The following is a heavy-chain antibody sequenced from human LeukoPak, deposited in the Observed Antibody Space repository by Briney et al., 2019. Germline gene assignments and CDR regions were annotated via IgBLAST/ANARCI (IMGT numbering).Heavy chain of an antibody. CDR1: GFICSSHG. J-gene: IGHJ4*02. Sequence: PGGSLRLSCAASGFICSSHGMYWVRQAPGKGLEWVTFIYHDGSNKYYVDSVKGRFTISRDNSRNTLYLQMNSLRTEDTAVYYCAKDSASSYESSGPYYFDHWGQGTLVTVSS. CDR3: AKDSASSYESSGPYYFDH. D-gene: IGHD3-22*01. V-gene: IGHV3-30*02. CDR2: IYHDGSNK.